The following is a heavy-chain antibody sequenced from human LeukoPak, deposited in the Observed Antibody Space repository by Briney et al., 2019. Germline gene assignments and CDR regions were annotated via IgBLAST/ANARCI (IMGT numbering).Heavy chain of an antibody. CDR1: GFTFSSYE. CDR2: ISNSGRTI. Sequence: GRSLRLSCAASGFTFSSYEMNWVRQAPREGLEWVLYISNSGRTISYAHSVKGRFTVSRDNAKNSLSLQMNSLRAEDTAVYYCVRRYWSSTSCTLDSWGQGTLVTVSS. D-gene: IGHD2-2*01. V-gene: IGHV3-48*03. CDR3: VRRYWSSTSCTLDS. J-gene: IGHJ4*02.